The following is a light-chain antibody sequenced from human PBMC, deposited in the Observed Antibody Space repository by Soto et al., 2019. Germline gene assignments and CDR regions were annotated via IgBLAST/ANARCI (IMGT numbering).Light chain of an antibody. Sequence: DIQMTQSPSSLSASVGDRVTITCRASQSISTYLNWYHQKPGKAPDLLIYAASSLKSGVPSRFSGSGSGTDFPLTITGLQPADFATYYCQQNYSIPITFGQGTRLEIK. CDR3: QQNYSIPIT. CDR1: QSISTY. CDR2: AAS. J-gene: IGKJ5*01. V-gene: IGKV1-39*01.